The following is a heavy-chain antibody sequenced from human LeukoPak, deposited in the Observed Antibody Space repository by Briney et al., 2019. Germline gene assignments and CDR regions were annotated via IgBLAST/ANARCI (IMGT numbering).Heavy chain of an antibody. CDR2: IIPMVGVS. CDR3: ALLWFGGNWFDP. J-gene: IGHJ5*02. V-gene: IGHV1-69*02. CDR1: GGTFSSYT. D-gene: IGHD3-10*01. Sequence: ASVKVSCKASGGTFSSYTITWVRQAPGQGLEWMGRIIPMVGVSKYAENFQGRVTITADKSTNTAYMEMSSLRSEDTAIYYCALLWFGGNWFDPWGQGTLDTVSS.